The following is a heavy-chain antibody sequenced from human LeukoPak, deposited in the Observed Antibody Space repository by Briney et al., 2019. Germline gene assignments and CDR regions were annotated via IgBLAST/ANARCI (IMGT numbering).Heavy chain of an antibody. CDR3: AREGQQLVGFDY. CDR1: GYTFTSYA. D-gene: IGHD6-13*01. CDR2: INAGNGNT. V-gene: IGHV1-3*01. Sequence: ASVKVSCKASGYTFTSYAMHWVRQAPGQRLEWMGWINAGNGNTKYSQKFQGRVTITRDTSASTAYMELSSLRSEDTAVYYCAREGQQLVGFDYWGQGTLVTVSS. J-gene: IGHJ4*02.